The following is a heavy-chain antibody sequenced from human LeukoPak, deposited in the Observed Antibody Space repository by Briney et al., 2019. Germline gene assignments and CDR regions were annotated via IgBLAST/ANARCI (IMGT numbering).Heavy chain of an antibody. Sequence: PSETLSLTCAVYGGSFSGYYWSWIRQPPGKGLEWIGEINHSGSTNYNPSLKSRVTISVDTSKNQFSLKLSSVTAADTAVYYCARAPSSGVTAIRSADYFDYWGQGTLVTVSS. D-gene: IGHD2-21*02. CDR2: INHSGST. V-gene: IGHV4-34*01. CDR1: GGSFSGYY. CDR3: ARAPSSGVTAIRSADYFDY. J-gene: IGHJ4*02.